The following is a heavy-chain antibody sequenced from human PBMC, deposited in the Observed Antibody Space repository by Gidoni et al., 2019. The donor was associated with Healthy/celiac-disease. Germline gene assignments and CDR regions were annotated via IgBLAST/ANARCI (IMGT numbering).Heavy chain of an antibody. CDR3: ARARWAWNGGYYFDY. V-gene: IGHV3-13*01. D-gene: IGHD1-1*01. CDR1: GFTFSSYD. CDR2: IGTAGDT. Sequence: EVQLVESGGGLVQPGGSLRLSCAASGFTFSSYDMHWVRQATGKGLEWVSAIGTAGDTYYPGSVKGRFTISRENAKNSLYLQMNSLRAGDTAVYYCARARWAWNGGYYFDYWGQGTLVTVSS. J-gene: IGHJ4*02.